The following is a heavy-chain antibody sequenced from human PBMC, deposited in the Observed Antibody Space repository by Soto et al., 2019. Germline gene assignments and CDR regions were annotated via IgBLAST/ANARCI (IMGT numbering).Heavy chain of an antibody. Sequence: QVQLVQSGAEVKKPGSSVKVSCKASGGTFSSYAISWVRQAPGQGLEWMGWISAYNGNTNYAQKLQGRVTMTTDTSTSTAYMELRSLRSDDTAVYYCAAGYCSSTSCLKGIYYYYGMDVWGQGTTVTVSS. CDR3: AAGYCSSTSCLKGIYYYYGMDV. D-gene: IGHD2-2*01. J-gene: IGHJ6*02. CDR1: GGTFSSYA. V-gene: IGHV1-18*01. CDR2: ISAYNGNT.